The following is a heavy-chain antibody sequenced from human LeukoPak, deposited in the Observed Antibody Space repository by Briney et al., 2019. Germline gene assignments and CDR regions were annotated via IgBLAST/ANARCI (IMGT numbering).Heavy chain of an antibody. V-gene: IGHV1-18*01. CDR3: ARFGVGLPAYFGMDV. CDR1: GGTFSSYA. D-gene: IGHD2-2*01. Sequence: AASVKVSCKASGGTFSSYAISWVRQAPGQGLEWMGWISAYNGNTNYAQKLQGRVTMTTDTSTSTAYMELRSLRSGDTAVYYCARFGVGLPAYFGMDVWGQGTTVTVSS. J-gene: IGHJ6*02. CDR2: ISAYNGNT.